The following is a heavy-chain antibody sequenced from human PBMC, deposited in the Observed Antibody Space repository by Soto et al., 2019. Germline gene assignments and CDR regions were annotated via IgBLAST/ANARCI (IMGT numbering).Heavy chain of an antibody. CDR3: ARLGGDWDIVVVPAAIQWFDP. CDR1: GGSISSSSYY. V-gene: IGHV4-39*01. D-gene: IGHD2-2*01. J-gene: IGHJ5*02. CDR2: IYYSGST. Sequence: SETLSLTCTVSGGSISSSSYYWGWIRQPPGKGLEWIGSIYYSGSTYYNQPLKSQVTISVDTSKNQFSLKLSSVNAADTAVYYCARLGGDWDIVVVPAAIQWFDPWGQGTLVTVSS.